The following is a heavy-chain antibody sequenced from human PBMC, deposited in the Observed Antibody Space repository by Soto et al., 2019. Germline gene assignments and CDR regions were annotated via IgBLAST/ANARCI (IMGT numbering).Heavy chain of an antibody. CDR3: AKRSGILGDYYDSTGSRR. CDR2: ISGSGGST. D-gene: IGHD3-22*01. Sequence: AGGSLRLSCAASGFTFSSYAMSWVRQAPGKGLEWVSAISGSGGSTYYADSVKGRFTISRDNSKNTLYLQMNSLRAEDTAVYYCAKRSGILGDYYDSTGSRRGGQGTLVTVYS. J-gene: IGHJ4*02. V-gene: IGHV3-23*01. CDR1: GFTFSSYA.